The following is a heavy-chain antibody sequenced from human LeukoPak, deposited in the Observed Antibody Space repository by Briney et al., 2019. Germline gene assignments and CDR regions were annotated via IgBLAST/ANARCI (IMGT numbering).Heavy chain of an antibody. CDR2: ISGSGVST. CDR1: GFTFSSYA. CDR3: AKDTYSGSPRPYYFDY. D-gene: IGHD1-26*01. J-gene: IGHJ4*02. V-gene: IGHV3-23*01. Sequence: GGSLRLSCAASGFTFSSYAMSWVRQAPGKGLEWVSAISGSGVSTYYADSVKGRFTISRDNSKNTLYLQMNSLRAEDTAVYYCAKDTYSGSPRPYYFDYWGQGTLVTVSS.